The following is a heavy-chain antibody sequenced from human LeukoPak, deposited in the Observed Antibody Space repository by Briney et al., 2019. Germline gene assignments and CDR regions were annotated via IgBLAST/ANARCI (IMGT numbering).Heavy chain of an antibody. Sequence: GGSLRLYCAASRFSFSRYAMSWVRQAPGKGLEWVSAISGSGGSTYYVDSVKGRFTISRDNSKNTLYLQMNSLRAEDTAVYYCAKASYSTGWDYGMDVWGQGTTVTVSS. V-gene: IGHV3-23*01. D-gene: IGHD6-19*01. CDR1: RFSFSRYA. CDR3: AKASYSTGWDYGMDV. CDR2: ISGSGGST. J-gene: IGHJ6*02.